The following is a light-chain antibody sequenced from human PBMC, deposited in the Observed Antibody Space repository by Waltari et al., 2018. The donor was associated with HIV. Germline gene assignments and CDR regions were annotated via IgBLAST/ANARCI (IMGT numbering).Light chain of an antibody. CDR3: HHRSNWPLT. J-gene: IGKJ4*01. V-gene: IGKV3-11*01. CDR1: ESVSSY. CDR2: EAS. Sequence: VMTQSPATPSLSPGGRVTLPCRASESVSSYLAWYQQKPGQAPRLLIYEASNRATGIPARFSGSGSGTDFTLTISSLEPEEFAVYYCHHRSNWPLTFGGGTKVEI.